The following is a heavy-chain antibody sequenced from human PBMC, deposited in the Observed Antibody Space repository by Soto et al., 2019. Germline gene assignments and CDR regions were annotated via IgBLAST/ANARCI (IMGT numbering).Heavy chain of an antibody. J-gene: IGHJ6*03. CDR2: ISSSSSTI. CDR1: GFTFSSYS. Sequence: GGSLRLSCAASGFTFSSYSMNWVRQAPGKGLEWVSYISSSSSTIYYADSVKGRFTISRYNAKNSLYLQMNSLRAEDTAVYYCARGGSVYYYMDAWGKGTTVTVSS. V-gene: IGHV3-48*01. CDR3: ARGGSVYYYMDA. D-gene: IGHD6-19*01.